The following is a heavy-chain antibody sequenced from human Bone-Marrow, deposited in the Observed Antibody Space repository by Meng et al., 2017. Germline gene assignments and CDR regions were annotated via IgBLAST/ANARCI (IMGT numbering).Heavy chain of an antibody. Sequence: EVELVESGGGLVKPGGSLRLSCVASGLSFTDAWMSWVRQASGKGLEWVGRIERKRDGGTTDYAAPVKGGFTISRDDSKNTLYLQMNSLISEDTAVYFCATGAAAADHWGQGTLVTVSS. J-gene: IGHJ4*02. V-gene: IGHV3-15*04. CDR1: GLSFTDAW. CDR3: ATGAAAADH. D-gene: IGHD6-13*01. CDR2: IERKRDGGTT.